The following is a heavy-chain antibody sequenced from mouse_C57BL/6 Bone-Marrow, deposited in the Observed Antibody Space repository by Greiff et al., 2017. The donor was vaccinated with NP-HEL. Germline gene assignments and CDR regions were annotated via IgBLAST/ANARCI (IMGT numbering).Heavy chain of an antibody. CDR3: TTAVYRYFDY. CDR1: GFNIKDDY. V-gene: IGHV14-4*01. J-gene: IGHJ2*01. CDR2: IDPENGDT. Sequence: VQLQQSGAELVRPGASVKLSCTASGFNIKDDYMHWVKQRPEQGLEWIGWIDPENGDTEYASKFQGKATITADTSSNTAYLQLSSLTSEDTAVYYCTTAVYRYFDYWGRGTTLTVSS. D-gene: IGHD1-1*01.